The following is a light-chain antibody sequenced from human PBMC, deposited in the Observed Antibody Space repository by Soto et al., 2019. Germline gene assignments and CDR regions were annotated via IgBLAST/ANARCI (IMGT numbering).Light chain of an antibody. Sequence: EVEMTQSPATLSVSPGERATLSCRASQSISNNLAWYQKKPGQAPRLLIYGASTRATGIPGRFSGSGSGTEFTLTISSLQSEDLAVYYCQQYNKWPLITFGQGTRLEIK. CDR2: GAS. V-gene: IGKV3-15*01. J-gene: IGKJ5*01. CDR1: QSISNN. CDR3: QQYNKWPLIT.